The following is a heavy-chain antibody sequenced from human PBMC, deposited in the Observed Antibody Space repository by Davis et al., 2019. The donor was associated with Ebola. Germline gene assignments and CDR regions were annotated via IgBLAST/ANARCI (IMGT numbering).Heavy chain of an antibody. CDR1: GFTVSSNY. J-gene: IGHJ6*02. CDR2: IYSGGST. Sequence: GGSLRLSCAASGFTVSSNYMSWVRQAPGKGLDWASVIYSGGSTYYADSVKGRFTVSRHNSKNTLYLQMNSLRAEDTAVYYCARGVIAARYGMDVWGQGTTVTVSS. CDR3: ARGVIAARYGMDV. D-gene: IGHD6-13*01. V-gene: IGHV3-53*04.